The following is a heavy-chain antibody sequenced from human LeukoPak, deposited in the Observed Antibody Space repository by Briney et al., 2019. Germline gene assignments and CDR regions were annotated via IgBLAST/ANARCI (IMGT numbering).Heavy chain of an antibody. V-gene: IGHV4-34*01. CDR2: INHSGST. CDR1: GGSFSGYY. CDR3: ARGGRRWLQFFYWYFDL. J-gene: IGHJ2*01. Sequence: PSETLSLTCAVYGGSFSGYYWSWIRQPPGKGLEWIGEINHSGSTNYNPSLKSRVTISVDTSKNQFPLKLSSVTAADTAVYYCARGGRRWLQFFYWYFDLWGRGTLVTVSS. D-gene: IGHD5-24*01.